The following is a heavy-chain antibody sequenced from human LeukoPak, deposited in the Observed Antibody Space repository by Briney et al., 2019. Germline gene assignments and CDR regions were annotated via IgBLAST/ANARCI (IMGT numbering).Heavy chain of an antibody. Sequence: GGSLRLSCAASGFTFSAYIMNWVRQAPGKGLEWVSSISSSSSYIYYADSVKGRCTISRDNAKNSLYMQMNSLRAEDTAVYYCARSRDGYNPLSYWGQGTLVTVSS. V-gene: IGHV3-21*01. D-gene: IGHD5-24*01. CDR2: ISSSSSYI. CDR1: GFTFSAYI. CDR3: ARSRDGYNPLSY. J-gene: IGHJ4*02.